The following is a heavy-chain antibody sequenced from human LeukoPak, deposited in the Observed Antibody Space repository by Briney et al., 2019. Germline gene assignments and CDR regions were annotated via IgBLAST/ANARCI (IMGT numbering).Heavy chain of an antibody. V-gene: IGHV4-34*01. CDR3: ARRFYTNYYDSSGPFDY. J-gene: IGHJ4*02. D-gene: IGHD3-22*01. CDR2: INHSGST. Sequence: SETLSLTCAVYGGSFSGYYRSWIRQPPGKGLEWIGEINHSGSTNYNPSLKSRVTISVDTSKNQFSLKLSSVTAADTAVYYCARRFYTNYYDSSGPFDYWGQGTLVTVSS. CDR1: GGSFSGYY.